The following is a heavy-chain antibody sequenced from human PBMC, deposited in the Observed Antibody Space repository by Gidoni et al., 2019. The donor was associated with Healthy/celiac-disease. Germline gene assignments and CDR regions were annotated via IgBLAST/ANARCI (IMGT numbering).Heavy chain of an antibody. CDR1: GFTFDDYA. D-gene: IGHD2-2*02. CDR3: ARGGIVVVPAAIRELDY. J-gene: IGHJ4*02. V-gene: IGHV3-43D*04. CDR2: ISWDGGST. Sequence: EVQLVESGGVVVQPGGSLRLSCAASGFTFDDYAMHWVRQAPGKSLEWVYLISWDGGSTYYADSVKGRFTISRDNSKNSLYLQMNSLRAEDTALYYCARGGIVVVPAAIRELDYWGQGTLVTVSS.